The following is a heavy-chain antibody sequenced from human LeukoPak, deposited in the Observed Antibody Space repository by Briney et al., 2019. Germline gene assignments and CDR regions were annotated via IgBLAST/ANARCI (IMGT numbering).Heavy chain of an antibody. CDR2: ISWDSGST. V-gene: IGHV3-9*01. CDR1: GFTFDDYA. CDR3: ARGLFDS. J-gene: IGHJ4*02. Sequence: GGSLRLSCAVSGFTFDDYAMHWVRQAPGKGLEWVSGISWDSGSTWYVDSVKGRFTISRDNAKNSLYLQINSLRPEDTAFYYCARGLFDSWGQGTLVTVSS.